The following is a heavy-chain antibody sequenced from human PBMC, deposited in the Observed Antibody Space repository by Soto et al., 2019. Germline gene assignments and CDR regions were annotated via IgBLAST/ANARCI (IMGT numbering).Heavy chain of an antibody. CDR1: GFSLSTSGVG. V-gene: IGHV2-5*02. CDR2: IYWDDDK. Sequence: QITLKESGPTLVKPTQTLTLTCTFSGFSLSTSGVGGGWIRQPPGKALEWLALIYWDDDKRYSPPLKSRLTITKDTSKNQVVLTMTNMDPVDTATYYCAHRGQWRHFDYWGQGTLVTVSS. D-gene: IGHD6-19*01. J-gene: IGHJ4*02. CDR3: AHRGQWRHFDY.